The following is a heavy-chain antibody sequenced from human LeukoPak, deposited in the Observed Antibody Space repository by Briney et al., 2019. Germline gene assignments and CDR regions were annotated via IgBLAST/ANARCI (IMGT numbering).Heavy chain of an antibody. J-gene: IGHJ6*03. Sequence: GGSLRLSCAASGFTFSSYSMNWVRQAPGKGLEWVSSISSSSSYIYYADSVKGRFTISRDNAKNTLYLQMNSLRAEDTAVYYCAKDRCSNGVGCYYYYMDVWGKGTTVTISS. CDR2: ISSSSSYI. D-gene: IGHD2-8*01. CDR3: AKDRCSNGVGCYYYYMDV. V-gene: IGHV3-21*01. CDR1: GFTFSSYS.